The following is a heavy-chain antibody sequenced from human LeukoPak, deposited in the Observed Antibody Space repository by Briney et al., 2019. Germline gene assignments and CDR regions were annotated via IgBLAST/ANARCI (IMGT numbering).Heavy chain of an antibody. V-gene: IGHV4-59*12. D-gene: IGHD2-15*01. CDR2: IYHSGST. J-gene: IGHJ6*02. CDR1: GGSISSYY. Sequence: PSETLSLTCTVSGGSISSYYWSWIRQPPGKGLEWIGYIYHSGSTYYNPSLKSRVTISVDRSKNQFSLKLSSVTAADTAVYYCARGYCSGGSCYSPYYYGMDVWGQGTTVTVSS. CDR3: ARGYCSGGSCYSPYYYGMDV.